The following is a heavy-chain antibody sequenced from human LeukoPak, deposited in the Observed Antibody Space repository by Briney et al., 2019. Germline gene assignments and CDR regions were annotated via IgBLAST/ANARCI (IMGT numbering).Heavy chain of an antibody. CDR2: IKYDGTHK. J-gene: IGHJ4*02. Sequence: GGSLRLSCVASGLSFSRYWMAWVRQAPGKGLEWVANIKYDGTHKFYADSVKGRFTISRDNAKNSLYLEMNSLRADDTAVYFCASSHDSSGNDWGQGTLVTVSS. D-gene: IGHD3-22*01. CDR3: ASSHDSSGND. CDR1: GLSFSRYW. V-gene: IGHV3-7*01.